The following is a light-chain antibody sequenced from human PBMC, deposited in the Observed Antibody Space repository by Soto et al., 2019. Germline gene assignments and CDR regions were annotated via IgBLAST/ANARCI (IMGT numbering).Light chain of an antibody. J-gene: IGKJ1*01. CDR3: QQSYSTLWT. V-gene: IGKV1-39*01. Sequence: DIQMTQSPSSLSASVGDRVTITCRASQSISSYLNWYQQKPGKAPKLLIYAASSLQSGVPSRFSSSGSGTDFTLTISSLQPEDFATYYCQQSYSTLWTFGQGTKVEIK. CDR2: AAS. CDR1: QSISSY.